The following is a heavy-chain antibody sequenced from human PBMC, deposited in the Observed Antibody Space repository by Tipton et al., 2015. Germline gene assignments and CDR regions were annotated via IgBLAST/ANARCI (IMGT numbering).Heavy chain of an antibody. CDR2: ISYTENT. Sequence: LRLSCTVSGGSVSSGNYYWSWIRQPPGRGLEWIGYISYTENTHNNPSLKSRVTISLDTSKNQFSLNLNSVTAADTAVYYCARARGRHGGLFDSWGQGILVTVSS. CDR3: ARARGRHGGLFDS. CDR1: GGSVSSGNYY. D-gene: IGHD4-23*01. V-gene: IGHV4-61*01. J-gene: IGHJ4*02.